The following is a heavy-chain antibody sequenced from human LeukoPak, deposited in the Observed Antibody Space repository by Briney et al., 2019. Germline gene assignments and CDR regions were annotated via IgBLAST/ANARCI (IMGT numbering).Heavy chain of an antibody. CDR1: GYSISSGFY. V-gene: IGHV4-38-2*02. D-gene: IGHD3-22*01. CDR3: ARGIGWKYYYDSSGYYFDY. Sequence: SETLSLTCTVSGYSISSGFYWGWIRQPPGKGLECIGSIYHSGSTNYNPSLKSRVTISVDTSKNQFSLKLSSVTAADTAVYYCARGIGWKYYYDSSGYYFDYWGQGTLVTVSS. CDR2: IYHSGST. J-gene: IGHJ4*02.